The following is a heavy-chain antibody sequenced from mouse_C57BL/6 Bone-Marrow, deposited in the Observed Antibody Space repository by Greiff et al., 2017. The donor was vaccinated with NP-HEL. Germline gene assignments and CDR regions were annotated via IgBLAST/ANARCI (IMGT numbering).Heavy chain of an antibody. D-gene: IGHD2-2*01. CDR3: ATFYYGYDYWYFDV. V-gene: IGHV14-4*01. CDR2: IDPENGDT. CDR1: GFNFKDDY. J-gene: IGHJ1*03. Sequence: EVKLQQSGAELVRPGASVKLSCTASGFNFKDDYMHWVKQRPEQGLEWIGWIDPENGDTEYASKFQGKATITADTSSNTAYLQLSSLTSEDTAVYYCATFYYGYDYWYFDVWGTGTTVTVSS.